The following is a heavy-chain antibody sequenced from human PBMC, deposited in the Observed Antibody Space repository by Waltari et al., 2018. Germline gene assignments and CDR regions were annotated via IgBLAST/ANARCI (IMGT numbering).Heavy chain of an antibody. Sequence: QVQLQESGPGLVKPSETLSLTCIVSGYSIRGDYLWGWIRQPPGKGLEWIGTVDHSGNTYYNPSFKTRVTISVYTSKNQVSLKLSSVTAADTAVYYCARVLVRGGNDYWGQGTLVTVSS. CDR3: ARVLVRGGNDY. V-gene: IGHV4-38-2*02. J-gene: IGHJ4*02. CDR1: GYSIRGDYL. CDR2: VDHSGNT. D-gene: IGHD1-26*01.